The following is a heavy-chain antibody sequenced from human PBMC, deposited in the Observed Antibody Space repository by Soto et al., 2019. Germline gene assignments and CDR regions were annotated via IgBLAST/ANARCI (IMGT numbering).Heavy chain of an antibody. CDR3: THRLVGAGQGY. D-gene: IGHD2-15*01. J-gene: IGHJ4*02. Sequence: QITLEETGPTLVKPTQTLTLTCTFSGFSLTTGRVGVGWIRQPPGKALEWLAVIHWNDDNHYSPSLKSRLTITKDTSKNQVVLTLTNMDPVDTATYYCTHRLVGAGQGYWGQGTLVTVSS. V-gene: IGHV2-5*01. CDR1: GFSLTTGRVG. CDR2: IHWNDDN.